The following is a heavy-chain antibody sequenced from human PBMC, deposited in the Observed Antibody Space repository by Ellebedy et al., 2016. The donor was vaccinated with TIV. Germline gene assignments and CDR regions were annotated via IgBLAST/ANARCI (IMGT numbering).Heavy chain of an antibody. Sequence: PGGSLRLSCAASGFTFSSYWMSWVRQAPGKGLEWVANIKHDGSEKYYVDSVKGRFTISRDNAKNSLYLQMNSLRAEDTAVYYCARHDNDSSGYSPDYWGQGTLVTVSS. V-gene: IGHV3-7*01. CDR2: IKHDGSEK. CDR3: ARHDNDSSGYSPDY. J-gene: IGHJ4*02. D-gene: IGHD3-22*01. CDR1: GFTFSSYW.